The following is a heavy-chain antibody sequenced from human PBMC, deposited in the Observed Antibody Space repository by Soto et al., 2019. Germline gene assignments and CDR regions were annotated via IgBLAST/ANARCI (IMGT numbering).Heavy chain of an antibody. V-gene: IGHV1-69*02. CDR2: IIPILGIA. D-gene: IGHD5-18*01. J-gene: IGHJ4*02. Sequence: QVQLVQSGAEVKKPGSSVKVSCKASGGTFSSYTISWVRQAPGQGLEWMGRIIPILGIANYAQKFQGRVTITADKSTSTAYMELRSLRSEDTAVYYCARATDGYSTFDYWGQGTLVTVSS. CDR3: ARATDGYSTFDY. CDR1: GGTFSSYT.